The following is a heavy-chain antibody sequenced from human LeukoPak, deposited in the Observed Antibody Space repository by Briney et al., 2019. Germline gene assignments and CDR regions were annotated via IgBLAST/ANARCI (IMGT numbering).Heavy chain of an antibody. Sequence: GGSLRLSCAASGFTFSSYSMNWVRQAPGKGLEWVSSISSNNDYIYYADSVKGRFTISRDNAKNSLFLQMNSLRAEDTAVYYCARVAVAAAGTDYWGQGTLVTVSS. CDR2: ISSNNDYI. J-gene: IGHJ4*02. CDR3: ARVAVAAAGTDY. CDR1: GFTFSSYS. V-gene: IGHV3-21*01. D-gene: IGHD6-13*01.